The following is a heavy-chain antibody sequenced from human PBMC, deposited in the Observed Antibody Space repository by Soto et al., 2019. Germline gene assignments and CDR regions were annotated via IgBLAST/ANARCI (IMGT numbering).Heavy chain of an antibody. Sequence: QVQLVQSGAEVKKPGSSVKVSCKASGGTFSSYAISWVRQAPGQGLEWMGGIIPIFGTANYAQKFQGRVTITADESTSTAYMELSSLRSEDTVVYYCARRERGYSYGYGSYFDYWGQGTLVTVSS. CDR2: IIPIFGTA. CDR3: ARRERGYSYGYGSYFDY. CDR1: GGTFSSYA. V-gene: IGHV1-69*12. J-gene: IGHJ4*02. D-gene: IGHD5-18*01.